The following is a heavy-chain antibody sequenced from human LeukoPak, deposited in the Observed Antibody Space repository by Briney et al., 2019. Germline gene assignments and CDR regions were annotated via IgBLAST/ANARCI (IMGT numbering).Heavy chain of an antibody. V-gene: IGHV4-34*01. CDR2: INHSGST. J-gene: IGHJ4*02. Sequence: PSETLSLACAVYGGSFSGYYWSWIRQPPGKGLEWIGEINHSGSTNYNPSLKSRVTISVDTSKNQFSLKLSSVTAADTAVYYCARKLDVSSGPYYFDYWGQGTLVTVSS. CDR3: ARKLDVSSGPYYFDY. D-gene: IGHD6-19*01. CDR1: GGSFSGYY.